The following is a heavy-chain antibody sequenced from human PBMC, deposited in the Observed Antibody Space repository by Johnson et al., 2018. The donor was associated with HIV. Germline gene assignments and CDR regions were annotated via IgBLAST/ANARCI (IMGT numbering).Heavy chain of an antibody. D-gene: IGHD6-19*01. Sequence: EVQLVESGGGLVQPGRSLRLSCAASGFTFDDYAMHWVRQAPGKGLEWVSLISWDGNSTYYGDSVKGRFTISRENGENSLYLQMNSLRTEDTALYYCAKDMGYSSFGYGFDIWGQGTMVTVSS. CDR3: AKDMGYSSFGYGFDI. V-gene: IGHV3-43D*03. CDR1: GFTFDDYA. CDR2: ISWDGNST. J-gene: IGHJ3*02.